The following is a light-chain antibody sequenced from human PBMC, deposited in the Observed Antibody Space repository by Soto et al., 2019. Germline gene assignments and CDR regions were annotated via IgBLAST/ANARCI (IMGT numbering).Light chain of an antibody. V-gene: IGKV3-11*01. CDR3: QQRDKWPLT. Sequence: ETVLTQSPDTLSLPPGERATLSCRASQSVSSDLAWYQQKPGQAPRLLIYDIFNRATGIPARFSGSGSGTDFTLTISTLDPEDVAVYYCQQRDKWPLTFGGGTKVEIK. CDR1: QSVSSD. J-gene: IGKJ4*01. CDR2: DIF.